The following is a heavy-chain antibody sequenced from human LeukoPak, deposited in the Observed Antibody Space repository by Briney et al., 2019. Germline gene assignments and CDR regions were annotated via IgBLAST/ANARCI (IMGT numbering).Heavy chain of an antibody. CDR2: ISTTSVYI. Sequence: GGSLRLSCAASGFTFSNYDMSWVRQAPGKGLEWVSSISTTSVYIYYAGSVKGRFTVSRDNAKNSLFLQMNSLRAEDTAVYYCARGVGVTIRTSNFDYWGQGTLVTASS. CDR3: ARGVGVTIRTSNFDY. V-gene: IGHV3-21*01. CDR1: GFTFSNYD. D-gene: IGHD1-26*01. J-gene: IGHJ4*02.